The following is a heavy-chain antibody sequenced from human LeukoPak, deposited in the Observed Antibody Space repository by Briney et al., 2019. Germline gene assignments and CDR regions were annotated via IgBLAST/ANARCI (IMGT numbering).Heavy chain of an antibody. CDR3: ARVVTPRYCSTTSCYWKGWFDP. J-gene: IGHJ5*02. Sequence: ASVKVSCKASGYTFTSYYMHWVRQAPGQGLEWMGIINPSGGSTNYAQKFQGTVTITADESTSTAYMELSSLRSEDTAVYYCARVVTPRYCSTTSCYWKGWFDPWGQGTLVTVSS. CDR1: GYTFTSYY. CDR2: INPSGGST. D-gene: IGHD2-2*01. V-gene: IGHV1-46*01.